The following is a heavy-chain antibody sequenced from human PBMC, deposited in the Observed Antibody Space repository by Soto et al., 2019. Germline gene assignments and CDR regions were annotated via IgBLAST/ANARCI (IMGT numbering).Heavy chain of an antibody. CDR1: GYTFTGYY. J-gene: IGHJ6*02. CDR3: ARDLVVVVPAAIRGHYYYYYGMDV. CDR2: INPNSGGT. Sequence: ASVKVSCKASGYTFTGYYMHWVRQAPGQGLEWRGWINPNSGGTNYAQKFQGWVTMTRDTSISTAYMELSRLRSDDKAVYYCARDLVVVVPAAIRGHYYYYYGMDVWGQVTTVTVSS. D-gene: IGHD2-2*01. V-gene: IGHV1-2*04.